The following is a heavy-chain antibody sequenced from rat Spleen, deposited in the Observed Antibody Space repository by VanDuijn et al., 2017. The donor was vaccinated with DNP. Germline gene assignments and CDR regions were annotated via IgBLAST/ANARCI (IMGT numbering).Heavy chain of an antibody. V-gene: IGHV5S10*01. J-gene: IGHJ2*01. CDR2: IIYDGSRT. CDR3: ATHRGY. CDR1: GFTFSDYN. Sequence: EVQLVESGGGLVQSGRSLKVSCAASGFTFSDYNMAWVRQAPKKGLEWVATIIYDGSRTYYRDSVKGRFTISRDNPKSTLYLQMDSLRSEDTATYYCATHRGYWGQGVMVTVSS.